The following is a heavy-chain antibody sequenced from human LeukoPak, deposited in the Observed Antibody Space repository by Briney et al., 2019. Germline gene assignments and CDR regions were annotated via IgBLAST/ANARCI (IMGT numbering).Heavy chain of an antibody. CDR1: GFTFSSYS. D-gene: IGHD4-17*01. Sequence: GGSLRLSCAASGFTFSSYSMNWVRQAPGKGLEWVAVLSFDETKEYYADSVKGRFTISRDNFKSTLYLEMNNLKTEDTALYYCARDFGGLDGDGLDYWGQGTLVTVSS. CDR2: LSFDETKE. CDR3: ARDFGGLDGDGLDY. J-gene: IGHJ4*02. V-gene: IGHV3-30*03.